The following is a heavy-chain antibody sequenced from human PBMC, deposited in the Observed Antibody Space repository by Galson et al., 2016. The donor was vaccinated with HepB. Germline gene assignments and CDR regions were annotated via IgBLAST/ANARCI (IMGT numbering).Heavy chain of an antibody. V-gene: IGHV4-31*03. J-gene: IGHJ2*01. CDR3: AKFWGPGGSRYFDL. CDR2: IYYSGST. Sequence: TLSLTCTVSGGSIISAGYYWSWIGQHPGKGLEWIGNIYYSGSTYYNPSLKSRITISVDTSKNQFSLKLSSGTAADTAVYYCAKFWGPGGSRYFDLWGRGTLVTVSS. CDR1: GGSIISAGYY. D-gene: IGHD2-15*01.